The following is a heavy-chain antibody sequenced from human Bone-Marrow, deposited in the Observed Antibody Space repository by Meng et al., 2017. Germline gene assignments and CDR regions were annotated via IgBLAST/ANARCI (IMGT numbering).Heavy chain of an antibody. D-gene: IGHD1-26*01. J-gene: IGHJ4*02. V-gene: IGHV3-7*01. CDR1: GFTFSSYW. Sequence: GGPLRLSCAVSGFTFSSYWMSWVRQAPGKGLEWVANIKQDGSEKHYVDSVKGRFSISRDNDKNSLYLQMESLRAEDTALYYCVRDGMFDYWGQGTLVTVSS. CDR2: IKQDGSEK. CDR3: VRDGMFDY.